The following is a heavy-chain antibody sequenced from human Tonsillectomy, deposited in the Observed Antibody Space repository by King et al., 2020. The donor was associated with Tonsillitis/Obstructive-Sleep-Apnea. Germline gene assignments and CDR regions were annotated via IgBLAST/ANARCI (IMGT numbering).Heavy chain of an antibody. J-gene: IGHJ4*02. Sequence: VQLVESGAEVKKPGESLRISCKGSGYSFSTYWITWVRQTPGKGLEWMGRISPSDSYATYSPSFQGHVTFSADKSISTAYLQWGSLKASDTAIYYCARLALPAAPEDFDYWGQGTLVTVSS. D-gene: IGHD2-2*01. V-gene: IGHV5-10-1*03. CDR1: GYSFSTYW. CDR3: ARLALPAAPEDFDY. CDR2: ISPSDSYA.